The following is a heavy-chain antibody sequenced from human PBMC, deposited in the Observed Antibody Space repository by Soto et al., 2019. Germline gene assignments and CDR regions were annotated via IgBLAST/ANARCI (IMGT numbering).Heavy chain of an antibody. V-gene: IGHV3-7*05. CDR1: GFPFSSFW. CDR2: IKQDGSER. CDR3: MRSVRGSC. J-gene: IGHJ4*02. Sequence: EVQLVESGGGLVQPGGSLRLSCAATGFPFSSFWMGCVRQAPGKGLEGVANIKQDGSERYLVDSVEGRFTITRDNAQKSVYLHMNHLRPEETAISYCMRSVRGSCWGQGTMVIVSS. D-gene: IGHD6-19*01.